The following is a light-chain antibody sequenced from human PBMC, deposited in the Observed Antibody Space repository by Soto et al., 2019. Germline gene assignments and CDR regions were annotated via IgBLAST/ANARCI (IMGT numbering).Light chain of an antibody. CDR2: DTS. V-gene: IGKV3-20*01. Sequence: EIVLTQSPGTLSLSPGERATLSCRASQSVSSSYLAWYQHKPGQAPRLLIYDTSSRATSIPDRFSGSGSGTDFTLAISRLEPEDVAVYDCQQCGSSPSFGQGTKVELK. J-gene: IGKJ1*01. CDR3: QQCGSSPS. CDR1: QSVSSSY.